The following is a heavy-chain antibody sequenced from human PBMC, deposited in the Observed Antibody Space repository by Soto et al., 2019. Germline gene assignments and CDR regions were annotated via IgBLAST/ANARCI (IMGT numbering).Heavy chain of an antibody. V-gene: IGHV3-21*01. CDR3: AREFPLCGGDCLGYYYYGMDV. Sequence: GSLRLSCAASGFTFSSYSMNWVRQAPGKGLEWVSSISSSSSYIYYADSVKGRFTISRDNAKNSLYLQMNSLRAEDTAVYYCAREFPLCGGDCLGYYYYGMDVWGQGTTVTVSS. D-gene: IGHD2-21*02. CDR1: GFTFSSYS. CDR2: ISSSSSYI. J-gene: IGHJ6*02.